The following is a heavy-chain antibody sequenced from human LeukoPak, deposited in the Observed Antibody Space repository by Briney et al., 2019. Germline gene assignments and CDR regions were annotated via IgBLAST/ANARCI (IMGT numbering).Heavy chain of an antibody. D-gene: IGHD6-25*01. V-gene: IGHV1-8*01. CDR2: INPNSGRT. Sequence: GASVNVSCKASGYTFTSSDINWVRQAAGQGLEWMGWINPNSGRTGYAQKFQGRVTMTENTSISTAYMELSSLRFDDTAVYYCARGRSGLAAAGTYDYWGQGTLITVSS. J-gene: IGHJ4*02. CDR3: ARGRSGLAAAGTYDY. CDR1: GYTFTSSD.